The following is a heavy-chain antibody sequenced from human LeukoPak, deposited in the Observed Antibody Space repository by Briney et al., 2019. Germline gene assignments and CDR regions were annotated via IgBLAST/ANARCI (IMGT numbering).Heavy chain of an antibody. CDR1: GYTFTSYG. CDR2: IIPIFGTA. V-gene: IGHV1-69*13. D-gene: IGHD3-10*01. Sequence: GASVKVSCKASGYTFTSYGISWVRQAPGQGLEWMGGIIPIFGTANYAQKFQGRVTITADESTSTAYMELSSLRSEDTAVYYCARDSYKFGEAFDYWGQGTLVTVSS. CDR3: ARDSYKFGEAFDY. J-gene: IGHJ4*02.